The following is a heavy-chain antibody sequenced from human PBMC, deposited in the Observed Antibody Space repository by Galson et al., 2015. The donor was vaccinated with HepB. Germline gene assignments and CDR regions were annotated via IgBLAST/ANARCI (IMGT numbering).Heavy chain of an antibody. Sequence: SVKVSCKASGYTFTSYNIHWVRQAPGQSLEWMGWINGGNGNTKYSQKVQGRVTFTRDTSANTAYMELSSLRSEDTAVYYCARRLSRYYESSGYQADWLDPWGQGTLVTVSS. D-gene: IGHD3-22*01. CDR1: GYTFTSYN. V-gene: IGHV1-3*01. CDR2: INGGNGNT. CDR3: ARRLSRYYESSGYQADWLDP. J-gene: IGHJ5*02.